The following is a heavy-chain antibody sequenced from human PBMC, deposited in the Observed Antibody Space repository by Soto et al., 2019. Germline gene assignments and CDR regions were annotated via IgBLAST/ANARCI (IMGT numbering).Heavy chain of an antibody. D-gene: IGHD5-12*01. CDR1: GDSVSSASAA. CDR2: TYYRSKWYR. V-gene: IGHV6-1*01. Sequence: QTLSLTCAISGDSVSSASAAWSWIRQSPSRGLEWLGRTYYRSKWYRDYAVSVTSRITINPEKSKNQFSLQLNSVTPEDKDVYYCARGSYSRGWVWGKGTLANVS. CDR3: ARGSYSRGWV. J-gene: IGHJ4*02.